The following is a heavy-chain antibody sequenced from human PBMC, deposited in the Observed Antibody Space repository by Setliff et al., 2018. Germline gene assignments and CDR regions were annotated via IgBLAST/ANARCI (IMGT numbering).Heavy chain of an antibody. CDR2: MYQSGTT. D-gene: IGHD3-3*01. V-gene: IGHV4-38-2*02. CDR1: GYSISSGYY. Sequence: PSETLSLTCTVSGYSISSGYYWGWIRQPPGKGLEWIGNMYQSGTTYYNAALQSRVTLSIDTSKNHFSLKVSSVTAADTDVYYCARAASGNSKYYFDYWGQGTLVTVSS. CDR3: ARAASGNSKYYFDY. J-gene: IGHJ4*02.